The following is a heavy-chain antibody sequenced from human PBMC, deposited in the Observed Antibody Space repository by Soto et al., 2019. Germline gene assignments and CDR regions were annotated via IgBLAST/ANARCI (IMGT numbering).Heavy chain of an antibody. J-gene: IGHJ4*02. V-gene: IGHV3-7*01. CDR3: VRGGYFVTD. CDR2: IKPDGSEK. CDR1: GFPFSSYW. Sequence: EVQLVDSGGDLVQPGESLRLSCAASGFPFSSYWMSWVRQAPGKGLEWVANIKPDGSEKYYVDSVKGRFTISRDNAKTSQYLQMNSLRAEDTALYFCVRGGYFVTDWGEGTLVTVSS. D-gene: IGHD3-22*01.